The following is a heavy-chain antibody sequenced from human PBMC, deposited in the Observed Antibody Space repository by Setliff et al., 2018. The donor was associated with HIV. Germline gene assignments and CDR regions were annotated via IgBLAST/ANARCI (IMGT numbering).Heavy chain of an antibody. Sequence: GGSLRLSCAASGLSISSNYMSWVRQAPGKGLEWVSIIYSGGDAYYSDSLKGRFTISRDNAKNSLYLQMNSLRAEDTAVYYCARVVVVIGSQDYFDYWGQGMLVTVSS. CDR3: ARVVVVIGSQDYFDY. CDR2: IYSGGDA. J-gene: IGHJ4*02. D-gene: IGHD2-21*01. V-gene: IGHV3-66*01. CDR1: GLSISSNY.